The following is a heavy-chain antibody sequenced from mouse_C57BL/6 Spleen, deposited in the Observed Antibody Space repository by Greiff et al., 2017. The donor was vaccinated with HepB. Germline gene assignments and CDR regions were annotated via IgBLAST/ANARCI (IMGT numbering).Heavy chain of an antibody. J-gene: IGHJ4*01. CDR1: GYSITSGYY. Sequence: EVQLMESGPGLVKPSQSLSLTCSVTGYSITSGYYWNWIRQFPGNKLEWMGYISYDGSNNYNPSLKNRISITRDTSKNQFFLKLNSVTTEDTATYYCARGFGDYWGQGTSVTVSS. CDR2: ISYDGSN. V-gene: IGHV3-6*01. CDR3: ARGFGDY.